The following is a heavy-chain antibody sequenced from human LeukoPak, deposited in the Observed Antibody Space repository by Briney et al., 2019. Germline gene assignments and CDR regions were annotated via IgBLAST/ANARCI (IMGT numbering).Heavy chain of an antibody. CDR2: IYHSGST. CDR3: ASTDYYDSSGGLPGYFDY. D-gene: IGHD3-22*01. CDR1: GYSISSGYY. V-gene: IGHV4-38-2*01. J-gene: IGHJ4*02. Sequence: SETLSPTCAVSGYSISSGYYWGWLRQPPGKGLEWIGSIYHSGSTYYNPSLKSRVTISVDTSKNQFSLKLSPVTAAHTAVYYCASTDYYDSSGGLPGYFDYWGKGTLVTVSS.